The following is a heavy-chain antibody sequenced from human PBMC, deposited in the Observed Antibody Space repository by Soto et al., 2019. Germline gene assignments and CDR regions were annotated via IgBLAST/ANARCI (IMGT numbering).Heavy chain of an antibody. J-gene: IGHJ4*02. CDR3: AISLVGASDDPLYY. V-gene: IGHV4-61*01. CDR2: IYYSGST. D-gene: IGHD1-26*01. CDR1: GGSVSSGSYY. Sequence: SETLSLTCTVSGGSVSSGSYYWSWIRQPSGKGLEWIGYIYYSGSTNYNPSLKSRVTISVDTSKNQFSLKLSSVTAADTAVYYCAISLVGASDDPLYYWGQGTLVTVSS.